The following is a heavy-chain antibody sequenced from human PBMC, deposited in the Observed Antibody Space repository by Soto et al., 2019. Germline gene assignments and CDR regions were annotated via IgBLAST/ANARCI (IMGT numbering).Heavy chain of an antibody. CDR1: GDSFSSGDYK. J-gene: IGHJ4*02. CDR2: TYYSGYT. Sequence: QVQLQESGPGLVKPSQTLSLTCTVSGDSFSSGDYKWSWIRQPPGKGLEWIGYTYYSGYTYNNPSLKSRLTMSVHTSKNHSSLKSSSVTAADTAVYYCAMSGDYVAFDYWGQGTLVTVSS. CDR3: AMSGDYVAFDY. D-gene: IGHD4-17*01. V-gene: IGHV4-30-4*01.